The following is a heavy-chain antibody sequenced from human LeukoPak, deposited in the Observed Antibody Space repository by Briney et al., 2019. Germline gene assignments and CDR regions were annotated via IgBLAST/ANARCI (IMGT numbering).Heavy chain of an antibody. Sequence: GGSLRLSCAASGFTFSSYAMNWVRQAPGKGLEWVSAISGSGGSTYYADSVKGRFTISRDNSKNTLYLQMNSLRAEDTAVYYCAKVLEGTTQYYCGMDVWGQGTTVTVSS. D-gene: IGHD1-7*01. V-gene: IGHV3-23*01. CDR2: ISGSGGST. CDR1: GFTFSSYA. J-gene: IGHJ6*02. CDR3: AKVLEGTTQYYCGMDV.